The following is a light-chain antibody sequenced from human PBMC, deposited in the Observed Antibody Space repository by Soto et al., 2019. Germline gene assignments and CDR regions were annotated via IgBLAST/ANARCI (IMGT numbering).Light chain of an antibody. V-gene: IGKV1-5*03. CDR3: QQYNSWWT. CDR1: QSISLW. Sequence: DIQMTQSPSTLSASLGDRVTITCRASQSISLWLAWYQQKAGKAPNLLIYKASRLESGVPSRFSGSGSETEFTLTISGMQPGDSATYYCQQYNSWWTFGQGTKVE. J-gene: IGKJ1*01. CDR2: KAS.